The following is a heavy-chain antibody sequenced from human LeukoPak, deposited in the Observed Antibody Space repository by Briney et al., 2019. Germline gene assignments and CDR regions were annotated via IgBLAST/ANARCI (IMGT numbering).Heavy chain of an antibody. V-gene: IGHV3-23*01. CDR1: GFTLSNNW. Sequence: PGGSLRLSCAASGFTLSNNWMHWVRQAPGQGLEWVSRISGSGGSTYYADSVKGRFTISRDNSKNTLYLQMNSLRAEDTAVYYCAKGIYYYDSSALLGVYFDYWGQGTLVTVSS. D-gene: IGHD3-22*01. CDR2: ISGSGGST. CDR3: AKGIYYYDSSALLGVYFDY. J-gene: IGHJ4*02.